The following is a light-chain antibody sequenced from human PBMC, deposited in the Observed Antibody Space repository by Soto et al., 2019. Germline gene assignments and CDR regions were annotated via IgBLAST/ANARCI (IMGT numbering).Light chain of an antibody. J-gene: IGKJ5*01. V-gene: IGKV3-20*01. CDR1: QSVRSDY. Sequence: EIVLTQSPGTLSLSPGERATLSCRASQSVRSDYLAWYQQKPGQAPRLHIYGASTRATGIPDRFTGSGSGTDFTLTISRLEPEDFAVYYCQQYNHWRSISFGQGTRLEIK. CDR2: GAS. CDR3: QQYNHWRSIS.